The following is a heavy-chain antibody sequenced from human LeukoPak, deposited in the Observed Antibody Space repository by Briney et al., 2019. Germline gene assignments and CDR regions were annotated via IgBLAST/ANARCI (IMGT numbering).Heavy chain of an antibody. CDR2: IYYSGSA. J-gene: IGHJ4*02. Sequence: SETLSLTCTVSGGSLSSYDWRWIRQPPGKGLEWIGYIYYSGSAKYNPSLKSRVTISVDTSKNQFSLKLSSVTAGDTAVYYCARAPGIAAAGNHFDFWSQGTLVTVSS. CDR1: GGSLSSYD. D-gene: IGHD6-13*01. V-gene: IGHV4-59*01. CDR3: ARAPGIAAAGNHFDF.